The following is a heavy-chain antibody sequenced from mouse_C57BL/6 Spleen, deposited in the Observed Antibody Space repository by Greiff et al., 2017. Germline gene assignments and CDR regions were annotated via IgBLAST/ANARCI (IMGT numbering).Heavy chain of an antibody. CDR2: IYPRDGST. Sequence: LVESGPELVKPGASVKLSCKASGYTFTSYDINWVKQRPGQGLEWIGWIYPRDGSTKYNEKFKGKATLTVDTSSSTAYMELHSLTSEDSAVYFCARRGDSSGFSWFAYWGQGTLVTVSA. J-gene: IGHJ3*01. V-gene: IGHV1-85*01. D-gene: IGHD3-2*02. CDR1: GYTFTSYD. CDR3: ARRGDSSGFSWFAY.